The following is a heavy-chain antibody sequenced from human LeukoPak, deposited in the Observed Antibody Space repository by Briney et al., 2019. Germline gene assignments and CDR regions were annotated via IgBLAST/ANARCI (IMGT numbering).Heavy chain of an antibody. Sequence: AGGSLRLSCVASGFTFSTYAMSWARQAPGKGLEWVSAISGSGGLTYYADSVKGRFTISRDNSKNTLYLEMNSLRAEDTAVYYCANVVVEAAENYFDSWGQGNLGTVSS. CDR1: GFTFSTYA. CDR2: ISGSGGLT. V-gene: IGHV3-23*01. J-gene: IGHJ4*02. D-gene: IGHD2-15*01. CDR3: ANVVVEAAENYFDS.